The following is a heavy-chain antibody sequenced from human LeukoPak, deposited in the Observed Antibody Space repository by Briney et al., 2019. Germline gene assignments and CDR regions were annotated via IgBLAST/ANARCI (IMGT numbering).Heavy chain of an antibody. CDR2: INHSGST. Sequence: SETLSLTCTVSGGSISSSSYYWGWIRQPPGKGLEWIGEINHSGSTNYNPSLKSRVTISVDTSKNQFSLKLSSVTAADTAVYYCARGRRRRGYYYDSSGYTGFDYWGQGTLVTVSS. CDR3: ARGRRRRGYYYDSSGYTGFDY. D-gene: IGHD3-22*01. CDR1: GGSISSSSYY. J-gene: IGHJ4*02. V-gene: IGHV4-39*07.